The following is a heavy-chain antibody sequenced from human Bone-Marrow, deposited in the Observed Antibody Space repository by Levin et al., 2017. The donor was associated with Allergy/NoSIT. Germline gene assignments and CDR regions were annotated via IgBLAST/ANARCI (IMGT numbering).Heavy chain of an antibody. J-gene: IGHJ4*01. CDR1: GGSVSTGSYS. CDR2: ISYSGDT. CDR3: ACPGYCNYIFALHM. D-gene: IGHD1-7*01. Sequence: GSLRLSCVVSGGSVSTGSYSWTWIRQAPGKALEWIGEISYSGDTKYNPSLESRATIPTDTAKHHLSLKLSSVTAADTAVYFCACPGYCNYIFALHMWGPGTQVTVSS. V-gene: IGHV4-61*01.